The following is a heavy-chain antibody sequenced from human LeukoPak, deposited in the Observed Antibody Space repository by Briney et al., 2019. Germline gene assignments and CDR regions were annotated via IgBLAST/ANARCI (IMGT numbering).Heavy chain of an antibody. Sequence: ASVKVSCKVSGYTLTELSMHWVRQAPGKGLEWMGGFDPEDGETIYAQKFQGRVTMTEDTSTDTAYMELSSLRSEDTAVYYCATRTAAAGTLHWYFDLWGRGTLVTVSS. CDR1: GYTLTELS. CDR2: FDPEDGET. V-gene: IGHV1-24*01. CDR3: ATRTAAAGTLHWYFDL. D-gene: IGHD6-13*01. J-gene: IGHJ2*01.